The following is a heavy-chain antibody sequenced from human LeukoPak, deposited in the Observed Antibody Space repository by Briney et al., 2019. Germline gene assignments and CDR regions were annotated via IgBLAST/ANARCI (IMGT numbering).Heavy chain of an antibody. Sequence: GGSLRLSCAASGFTFSSYAMSWVRPPPGKGLEWVSAISGSGGSTYYADSVKGRFTISRDNSKNTLYLQMNSLRAEDTAVYYCAKSIVPAAIPIWFDPWGQGTLVTVSS. D-gene: IGHD2-2*02. CDR2: ISGSGGST. J-gene: IGHJ5*02. CDR1: GFTFSSYA. CDR3: AKSIVPAAIPIWFDP. V-gene: IGHV3-23*01.